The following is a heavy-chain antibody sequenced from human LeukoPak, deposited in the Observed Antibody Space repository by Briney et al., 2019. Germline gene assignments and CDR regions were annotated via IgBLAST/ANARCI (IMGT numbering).Heavy chain of an antibody. V-gene: IGHV3-30-3*01. Sequence: PGGSLRLSCAASGFTFSSYAMHWVRQAPGKGLEWVAVISYDGSNKYYADSVKGRFTISRDNSKNTLYLQMNSLRAEDTAVYYCARASAIAVPYGMDVWGQGTTVTVSS. D-gene: IGHD6-19*01. J-gene: IGHJ6*02. CDR1: GFTFSSYA. CDR3: ARASAIAVPYGMDV. CDR2: ISYDGSNK.